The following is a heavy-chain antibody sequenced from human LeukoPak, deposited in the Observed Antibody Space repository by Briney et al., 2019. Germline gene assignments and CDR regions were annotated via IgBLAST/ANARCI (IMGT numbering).Heavy chain of an antibody. CDR2: IIPILGIA. CDR3: ARDLPPYYFDY. J-gene: IGHJ4*02. CDR1: GYSFTSYG. V-gene: IGHV1-69*04. Sequence: ASVKVSCKASGYSFTSYGISWVRQAPGQGLEWMGRIIPILGIANYAQKFQGRVTITADKSTSTAYMDLSSLRSEDTAVYYCARDLPPYYFDYWGQGTLVTVSS.